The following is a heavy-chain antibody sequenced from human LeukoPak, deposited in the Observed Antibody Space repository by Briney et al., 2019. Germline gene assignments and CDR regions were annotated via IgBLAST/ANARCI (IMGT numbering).Heavy chain of an antibody. CDR3: AKHRFESGGYHSTD. Sequence: GGSLRLSCTASGFTLSADWMSWVRQAPGKGLAWVSTISGGSGSTYCADSVKGRFTISRDNSKNTLYLQMNSLRDEDTAVYYCAKHRFESGGYHSTDWGQGTLVTVSS. V-gene: IGHV3-23*01. J-gene: IGHJ4*02. D-gene: IGHD3-22*01. CDR2: ISGGSGST. CDR1: GFTLSADW.